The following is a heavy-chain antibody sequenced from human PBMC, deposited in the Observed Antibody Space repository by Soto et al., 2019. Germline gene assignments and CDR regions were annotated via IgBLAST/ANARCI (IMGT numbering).Heavy chain of an antibody. Sequence: EVQLLESGGGWVRLGGSLRLSCTTSGLTFKNYAMNGVRKAPGKGLEWVSFISGSGGSAYYADSVQGRFTISRDNSRNTLYLQMNSLRAEDTAIYSCVREGGGRYSPGSFDLWGRGTKVTVSS. CDR3: VREGGGRYSPGSFDL. CDR1: GLTFKNYA. V-gene: IGHV3-23*01. D-gene: IGHD6-19*01. J-gene: IGHJ3*01. CDR2: ISGSGGSA.